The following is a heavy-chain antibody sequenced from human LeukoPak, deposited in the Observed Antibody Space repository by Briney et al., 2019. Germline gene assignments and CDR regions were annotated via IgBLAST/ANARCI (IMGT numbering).Heavy chain of an antibody. CDR1: GGSISGYY. CDR3: ARGAATYDFQY. J-gene: IGHJ1*01. Sequence: SETLSLTCTVSGGSISGYYWSWVRQPAGKGLEWIGRIHTNDGTHFNPSLKSRVTMSLDTSKNQFSLKLTSVTAADTAVYYCARGAATYDFQYWGQGTLVAVSS. V-gene: IGHV4-4*07. CDR2: IHTNDGT. D-gene: IGHD6-25*01.